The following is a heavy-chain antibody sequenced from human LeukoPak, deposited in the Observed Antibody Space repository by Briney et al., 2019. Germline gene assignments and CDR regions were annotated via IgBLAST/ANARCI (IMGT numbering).Heavy chain of an antibody. CDR3: ARHRGSSWNYFDY. CDR1: GGSISSYY. J-gene: IGHJ4*02. D-gene: IGHD6-13*01. V-gene: IGHV4-59*08. CDR2: VFYSGST. Sequence: SETLSLTCSVSGGSISSYYWSWIRQPPGKELEWIGYVFYSGSTSYNPSLKSRVTISVDTSKNQFSLKLTSVTAADTAAYYSARHRGSSWNYFDYWGQGTLVTVSS.